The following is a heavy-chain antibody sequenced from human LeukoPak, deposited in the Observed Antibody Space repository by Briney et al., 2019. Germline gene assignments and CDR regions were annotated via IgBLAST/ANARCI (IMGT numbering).Heavy chain of an antibody. CDR1: GYTFTSYD. D-gene: IGHD3-3*01. CDR2: MNPNSGNT. J-gene: IGHJ3*02. V-gene: IGHV1-8*01. CDR3: ARVFGPPSWYDFWSGYKPTDAFDI. Sequence: GASVKVSCKASGYTFTSYDINWVRQATGQGLEWMGWMNPNSGNTSYAQKFQGRVTMTRNTSISTAYMELSSLRSEDTAVYYCARVFGPPSWYDFWSGYKPTDAFDIWGQGTMVTVSS.